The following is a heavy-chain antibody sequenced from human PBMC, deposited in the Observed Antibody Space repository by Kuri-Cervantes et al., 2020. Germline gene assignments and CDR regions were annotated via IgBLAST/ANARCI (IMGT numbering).Heavy chain of an antibody. CDR3: VRDARYCPDQ. Sequence: GRSLRLSCAASGFTFSNNWMDWVRQAPGKGLVWVSRINSDGSSTRYADSVKGLFTISRNNTKNTLYLQMNSLRAEDTAVYYCVRDARYCPDQWGQGTLVTVSS. J-gene: IGHJ4*02. D-gene: IGHD3-9*01. CDR1: GFTFSNNW. CDR2: INSDGSST. V-gene: IGHV3-74*01.